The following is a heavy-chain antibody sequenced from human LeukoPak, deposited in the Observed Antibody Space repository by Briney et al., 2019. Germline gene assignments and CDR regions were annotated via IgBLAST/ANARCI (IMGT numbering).Heavy chain of an antibody. Sequence: SETLSLTCTVSGVSVSGSYYWAWIRQPPGKGLEWTGSMHHSRNSYYNPSLKGRVTISVDMSRNQVSLKVSSVIAADTAVYFCARLGSTDIFAGFDIWGQGTMVTVAS. D-gene: IGHD3-3*02. J-gene: IGHJ3*02. CDR2: MHHSRNS. CDR3: ARLGSTDIFAGFDI. CDR1: GVSVSGSYY. V-gene: IGHV4-39*01.